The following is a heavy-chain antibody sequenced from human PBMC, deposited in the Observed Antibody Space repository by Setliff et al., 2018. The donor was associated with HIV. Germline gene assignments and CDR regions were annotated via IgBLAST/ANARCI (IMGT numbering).Heavy chain of an antibody. CDR2: IIPIFGIA. D-gene: IGHD2-15*01. V-gene: IGHV1-69*05. CDR1: GGTFSSYT. Sequence: SVKVSCKSSGGTFSSYTINWVRQAPGQGLEWMGGIIPIFGIANYAQKFQGRVTITTDESTSTAYMELSSLRSEDTAVYYCALPYCGGGNCWSSASLPPAGWFDPWGQGTLVTVSS. J-gene: IGHJ5*02. CDR3: ALPYCGGGNCWSSASLPPAGWFDP.